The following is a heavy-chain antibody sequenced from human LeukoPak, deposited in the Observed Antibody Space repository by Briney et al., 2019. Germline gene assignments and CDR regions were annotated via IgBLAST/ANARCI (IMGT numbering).Heavy chain of an antibody. J-gene: IGHJ4*02. Sequence: SETLSLTCTVSGGSISSGSYYWSWIRQPAGKGLEWIGRIYTSGSTNYNPSLKSRVTISVDTSKNQFSLKLSSVTAADTAVYYCARSAPRYGSGSQGVFDYWGQGTLVTVSS. CDR1: GGSISSGSYY. CDR2: IYTSGST. D-gene: IGHD3-10*01. V-gene: IGHV4-61*02. CDR3: ARSAPRYGSGSQGVFDY.